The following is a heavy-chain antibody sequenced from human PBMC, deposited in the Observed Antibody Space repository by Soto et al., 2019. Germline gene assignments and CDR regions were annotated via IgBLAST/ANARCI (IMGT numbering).Heavy chain of an antibody. D-gene: IGHD3-9*01. CDR3: AHSGDYDILTGYYRAYYFDY. J-gene: IGHJ4*02. Sequence: QITLKESGPTLVKPTQTLTLTCTFSGFSLSTSGVGVGWIRQPPGKALEWLALIYWDDDKRYSPSLKSRLTITKDPSKNQVVLTMTNMDPVDTATYYCAHSGDYDILTGYYRAYYFDYWGQGTLVPVSS. CDR2: IYWDDDK. V-gene: IGHV2-5*02. CDR1: GFSLSTSGVG.